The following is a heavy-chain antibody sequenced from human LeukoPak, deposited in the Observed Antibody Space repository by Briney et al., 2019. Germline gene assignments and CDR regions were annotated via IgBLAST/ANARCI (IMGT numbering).Heavy chain of an antibody. D-gene: IGHD3-3*01. CDR3: ARLRFDFWRGYPRPYFDY. CDR1: GGSISSSSYS. CDR2: IYYSGTT. J-gene: IGHJ4*02. Sequence: SETLSLTCTVSGGSISSSSYSWGWIRQPRGKGLEWIGSIYYSGTTYYNPSLKSRVTITVHTHKHQFSLTLSSVAATDTAVYFCARLRFDFWRGYPRPYFDYWGQGTLVPVSS. V-gene: IGHV4-39*01.